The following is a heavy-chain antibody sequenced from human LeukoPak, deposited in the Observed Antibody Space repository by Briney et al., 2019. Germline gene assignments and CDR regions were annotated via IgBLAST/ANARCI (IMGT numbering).Heavy chain of an antibody. CDR3: ARVPGEAAANY. D-gene: IGHD6-13*01. Sequence: GGSLRLFCAASGFTFSSYSMNWVRQAPGKGLEWVSSISSSSSYIYYADSVKGRFTISRDNAKNSLYLQMNSLRAEDTAVYYCARVPGEAAANYWGQGTLVTVSS. J-gene: IGHJ4*02. V-gene: IGHV3-21*01. CDR1: GFTFSSYS. CDR2: ISSSSSYI.